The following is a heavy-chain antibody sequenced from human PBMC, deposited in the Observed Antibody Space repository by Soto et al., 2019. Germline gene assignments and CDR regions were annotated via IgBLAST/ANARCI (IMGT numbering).Heavy chain of an antibody. CDR3: AKARCTGNSCYVPDY. CDR1: GFTFNSYT. Sequence: EVHLLQSGGGLVQPGGSLRLSCAASGFTFNSYTMAWVRQAPGKGLEWVSSISGSGSSPSYADSVQGRFIIYRDNSRTTLSLQVNSLRAEDTATYYCAKARCTGNSCYVPDYWGHGSLVTVSS. J-gene: IGHJ4*01. D-gene: IGHD2-8*02. V-gene: IGHV3-23*01. CDR2: ISGSGSSP.